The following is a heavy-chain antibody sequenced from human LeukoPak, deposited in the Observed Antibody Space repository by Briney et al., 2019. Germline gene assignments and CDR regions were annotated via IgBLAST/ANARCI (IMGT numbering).Heavy chain of an antibody. D-gene: IGHD3-22*01. Sequence: GGSLRLSCAASGFTFSSYAMHWVRQAPGKGLEWVAVISYDGSNKYYADSVKGRFTISRDNSKNTLYLQMNSLRAEDTAVYYCAKDLYYYDSSVYFSTDYWGQGTLVTVSS. CDR2: ISYDGSNK. V-gene: IGHV3-30*04. CDR1: GFTFSSYA. CDR3: AKDLYYYDSSVYFSTDY. J-gene: IGHJ4*02.